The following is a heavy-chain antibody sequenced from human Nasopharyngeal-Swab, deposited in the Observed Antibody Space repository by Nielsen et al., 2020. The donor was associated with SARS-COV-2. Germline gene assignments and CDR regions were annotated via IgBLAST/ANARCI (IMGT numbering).Heavy chain of an antibody. J-gene: IGHJ4*02. V-gene: IGHV3-66*01. CDR1: GFTVSSNY. D-gene: IGHD3-10*01. Sequence: ESLTISCAASGFTVSSNYMSWVRQAPGKGLEWVSVIYSGGSTYYADSVKGRFTISRDNSKNTLYLQMNSLRAEDTALYYCARVYYGSGSSWGQGTLVTVSS. CDR3: ARVYYGSGSS. CDR2: IYSGGST.